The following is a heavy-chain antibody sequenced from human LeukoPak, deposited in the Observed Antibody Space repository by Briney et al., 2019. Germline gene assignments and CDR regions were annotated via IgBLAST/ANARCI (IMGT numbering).Heavy chain of an antibody. Sequence: SETLSLTCTVSGYPISSVYYWGWIRQPPGKGLEWLGSIYHTGTTYYNPSLKSRVTISLDTSKNQFSLKLTSVTAVDTAVYYCARGLVGATQSDYWGQGTLVTVSS. J-gene: IGHJ4*02. CDR2: IYHTGTT. CDR1: GYPISSVYY. V-gene: IGHV4-38-2*02. D-gene: IGHD1-26*01. CDR3: ARGLVGATQSDY.